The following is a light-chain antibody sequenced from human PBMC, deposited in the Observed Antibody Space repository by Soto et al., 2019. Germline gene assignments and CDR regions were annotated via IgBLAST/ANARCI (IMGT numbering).Light chain of an antibody. CDR3: GPYKTTGTLV. V-gene: IGLV2-14*01. J-gene: IGLJ3*02. CDR2: EVS. Sequence: QSALTQPASVSGSPGQSITISCTGTRDDVGGYNYVSWYQQYPGKAPKLMIYEVSYRPSGVSNRFSGSRSGHTASLSISGPRAEDEADYYCGPYKTTGTLVFGGGTKLTVL. CDR1: RDDVGGYNY.